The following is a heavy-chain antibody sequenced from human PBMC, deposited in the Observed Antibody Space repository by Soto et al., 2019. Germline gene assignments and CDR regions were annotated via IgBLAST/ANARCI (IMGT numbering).Heavy chain of an antibody. V-gene: IGHV3-23*01. J-gene: IGHJ5*01. D-gene: IGHD3-22*01. CDR3: AKGPDGSGYYHNWFDS. CDR2: ISRTGDSA. CDR1: GFSFSDYA. Sequence: EVHLLESGGALVQPGGSLTLSCAASGFSFSDYAMSWVRQAPGKGLEWVSSISRTGDSAYYADSVKGRFAISRDRSKNRSTRQVNSLRVEDTAVYYCAKGPDGSGYYHNWFDSWGQGTLITVSS.